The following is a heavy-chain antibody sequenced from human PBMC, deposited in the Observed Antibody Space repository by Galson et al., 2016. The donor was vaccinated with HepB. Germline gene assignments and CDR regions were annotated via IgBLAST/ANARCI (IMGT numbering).Heavy chain of an antibody. CDR2: IWNDGSKT. J-gene: IGHJ4*02. Sequence: SLRLSCAASGFTFSNHALHWVRQAPGKGPEWVAGIWNDGSKTFYSDSVKGRFTISRDHSKNMVYLEMNSLRVEDTAFYYCAKDYCNGYDCTFDGHYFDYWGQGMLVTVS. CDR3: AKDYCNGYDCTFDGHYFDY. D-gene: IGHD2-15*01. CDR1: GFTFSNHA. V-gene: IGHV3-33*06.